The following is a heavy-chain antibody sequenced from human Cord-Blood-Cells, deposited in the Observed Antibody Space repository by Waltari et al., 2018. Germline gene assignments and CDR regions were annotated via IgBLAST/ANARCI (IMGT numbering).Heavy chain of an antibody. J-gene: IGHJ5*02. CDR3: ARKYSSSSSWFDP. CDR1: GGSSSGSY. D-gene: IGHD6-6*01. V-gene: IGHV4-34*01. CDR2: INHSGST. Sequence: QVQLQQLGAGLLKPSETLSLTCAVYGGSSSGSYWGCLLQPPGKGREWIGEINHSGSTNYNPSLKSRVTISVDTSKNQFSLKLSSVTAADTAVYYCARKYSSSSSWFDPWGQGTLVTVSS.